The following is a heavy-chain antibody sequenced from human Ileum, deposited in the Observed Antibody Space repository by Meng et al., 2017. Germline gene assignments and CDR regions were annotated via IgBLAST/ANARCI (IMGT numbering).Heavy chain of an antibody. J-gene: IGHJ4*02. V-gene: IGHV1-2*02. D-gene: IGHD1-26*01. CDR2: INTYTGGA. CDR1: GYSFTAFY. CDR3: LTESGKDPKGKDY. Sequence: VAESKNPGYYVKTACNASGYSFTAFYGQWVRQAPEEELEWVGGINTYTGGAERAQKFQDRVSLTRATSITTAYMELSRLTSDDTALDYCLTESGKDPKGKDYWGQGTLVTVSS.